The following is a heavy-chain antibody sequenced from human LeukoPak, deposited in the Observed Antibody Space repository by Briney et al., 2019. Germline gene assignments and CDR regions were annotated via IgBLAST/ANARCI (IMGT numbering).Heavy chain of an antibody. CDR3: ARVWGIAAAASFDP. CDR1: GGPISSYY. CDR2: IYTSGST. D-gene: IGHD6-13*01. Sequence: SETLSLTCTVSGGPISSYYWSWIRQPAGKGLEWIGRIYTSGSTNYNPSLKSRVTISVDTSKNQFSLKLSSVTAADTAVYYCARVWGIAAAASFDPWGQGTLVTVSS. J-gene: IGHJ5*02. V-gene: IGHV4-4*07.